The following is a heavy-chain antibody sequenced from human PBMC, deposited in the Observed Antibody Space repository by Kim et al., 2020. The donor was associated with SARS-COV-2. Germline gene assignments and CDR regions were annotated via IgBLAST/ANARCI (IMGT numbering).Heavy chain of an antibody. CDR2: ISISSPYI. D-gene: IGHD3-10*01. Sequence: GGSLRLSCEASGFTFRSYSMNWIRQAPGKGLVWVSSISISSPYIYYADSVTGRFTISRDDATNSLFLQMNSLRAEDTATYYCARVDGSGTYTLDYWGQGT. V-gene: IGHV3-21*06. CDR1: GFTFRSYS. J-gene: IGHJ4*02. CDR3: ARVDGSGTYTLDY.